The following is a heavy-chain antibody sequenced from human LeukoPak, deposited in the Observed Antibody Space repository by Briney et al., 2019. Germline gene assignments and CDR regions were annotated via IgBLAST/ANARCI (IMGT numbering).Heavy chain of an antibody. CDR2: IIPVLNIT. CDR3: ARDQGLTAPPPYGLDV. CDR1: GGTFSSSA. V-gene: IGHV1-69*04. J-gene: IGHJ6*02. Sequence: SVKVSCKTSGGTFSSSAITWVRQAPGQGLEWMGRIIPVLNITTYAQKFQGSVTITADTSTSTVYMELGSLRSEETAVYYCARDQGLTAPPPYGLDVWGQGTTVIVSS. D-gene: IGHD5-18*01.